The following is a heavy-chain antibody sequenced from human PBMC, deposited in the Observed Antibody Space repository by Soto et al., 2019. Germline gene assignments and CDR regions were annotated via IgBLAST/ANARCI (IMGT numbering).Heavy chain of an antibody. J-gene: IGHJ6*02. CDR3: GRVPLDGNYANGVDV. CDR1: GFNFNTYW. CDR2: IDADGSRK. V-gene: IGHV3-7*03. D-gene: IGHD4-17*01. Sequence: AGSLRLSCAASGFNFNTYWMYWVRQAPGKGLEWVANIDADGSRKNYVESVKGRFIISRDNAKNSLFLQMNSLRADDTAVYYCGRVPLDGNYANGVDVWGQGTTVTVSS.